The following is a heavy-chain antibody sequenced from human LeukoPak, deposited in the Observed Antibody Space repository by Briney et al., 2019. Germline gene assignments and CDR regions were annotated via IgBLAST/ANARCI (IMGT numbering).Heavy chain of an antibody. CDR1: GYTFTGYY. CDR3: ARVAYYDSSGYFDY. J-gene: IGHJ4*02. CDR2: INPNSGGT. Sequence: ASVKVSCKASGYTFTGYYMHWVRQAPGQGLEGMGWINPNSGGTNYAQKFQGRVTMTRDTSISTAYMELSRLRSDDTAVYYCARVAYYDSSGYFDYWGQGTLVTVS. V-gene: IGHV1-2*02. D-gene: IGHD3-22*01.